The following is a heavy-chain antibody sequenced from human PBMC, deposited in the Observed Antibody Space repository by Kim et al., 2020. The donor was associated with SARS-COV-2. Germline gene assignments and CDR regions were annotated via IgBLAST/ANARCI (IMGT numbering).Heavy chain of an antibody. J-gene: IGHJ5*02. V-gene: IGHV4-34*01. CDR3: ARCPRHGALDP. CDR2: INHSGST. CDR1: GGSFSGYY. D-gene: IGHD3-10*01. Sequence: SETLSLTCAVYGGSFSGYYWSWIRQPPGKGLEWIGEINHSGSTNYNPSLKSRVTISVDTSKNQFSLKLSSVTAADTAVYYCARCPRHGALDPWGQGTLVTVSS.